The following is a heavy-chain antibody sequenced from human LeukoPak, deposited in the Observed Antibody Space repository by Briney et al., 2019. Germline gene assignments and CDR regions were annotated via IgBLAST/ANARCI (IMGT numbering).Heavy chain of an antibody. CDR1: GYTFTSYY. V-gene: IGHV1-46*01. J-gene: IGHJ3*02. D-gene: IGHD2-8*01. CDR2: INPSGGST. Sequence: ASVKVSFKSSGYTFTSYYMHWVRQAPGQGLDWMGIINPSGGSTSYAQKFQGRVTMTRDMSTSTVYMELSSLRSEDTAVYYCARVGGSTNGVLEDIWGQGTMVTVSS. CDR3: ARVGGSTNGVLEDI.